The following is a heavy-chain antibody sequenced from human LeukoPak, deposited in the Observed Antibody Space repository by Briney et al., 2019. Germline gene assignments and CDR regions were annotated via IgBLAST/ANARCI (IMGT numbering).Heavy chain of an antibody. Sequence: GGSLRLSCAASGFTFSSYAMSWVRQAPGKGLEWVSYISSSGSAIYYADSVKGRFTISRDNAKNSLYLQMNSLRAEDTAVYYCARVKDQKKYYYDSSGSPDDYWGQGTLVTVSS. CDR3: ARVKDQKKYYYDSSGSPDDY. CDR2: ISSSGSAI. J-gene: IGHJ4*02. CDR1: GFTFSSYA. V-gene: IGHV3-48*03. D-gene: IGHD3-22*01.